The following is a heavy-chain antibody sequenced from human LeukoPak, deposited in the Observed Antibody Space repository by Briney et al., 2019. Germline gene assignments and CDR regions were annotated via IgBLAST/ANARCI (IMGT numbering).Heavy chain of an antibody. CDR2: INHSGST. D-gene: IGHD6-13*01. CDR1: GGSFSGYY. CDR3: AREGIAAAGTSD. J-gene: IGHJ4*02. Sequence: SETLSLTCAVYGGSFSGYYWSWIRQPPGKGLEWIGEINHSGSTNYNPSLKSRVTISVDTSKNQFSLKLSSVTAADTAVYYCAREGIAAAGTSDWGQGTLVTVSS. V-gene: IGHV4-34*01.